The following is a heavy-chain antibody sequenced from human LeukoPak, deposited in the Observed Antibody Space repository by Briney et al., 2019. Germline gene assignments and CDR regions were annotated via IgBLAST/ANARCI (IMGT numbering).Heavy chain of an antibody. CDR3: ARDVALDYYDSSGYYYYYGMDV. CDR1: GFTFSSYW. V-gene: IGHV3-21*01. J-gene: IGHJ6*02. D-gene: IGHD3-22*01. CDR2: ISSSSSYI. Sequence: PGGSLRLSCAASGFTFSSYWMSWVRQAPGKGLEWVSSISSSSSYIYYADSVKGRFTISRDNAKNSLYLQMNSLRAEDTAVYYCARDVALDYYDSSGYYYYYGMDVWGQGTTVTVSS.